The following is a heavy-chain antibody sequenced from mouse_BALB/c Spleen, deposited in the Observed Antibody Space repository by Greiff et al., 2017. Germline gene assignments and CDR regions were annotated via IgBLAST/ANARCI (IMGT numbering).Heavy chain of an antibody. CDR2: ISDGGSYT. CDR3: ARSGTDYAMDY. J-gene: IGHJ4*01. Sequence: EVQGVESGGGLVKPGGSLKLSCAASGFTFSDYYMYWVRQTPEKRLEWVATISDGGSYTYYPDSVKGRFTISRDNAKNNLYLQMSSLKSEDTAMYYCARSGTDYAMDYWGQGTSVTVSS. V-gene: IGHV5-4*02. CDR1: GFTFSDYY. D-gene: IGHD4-1*01.